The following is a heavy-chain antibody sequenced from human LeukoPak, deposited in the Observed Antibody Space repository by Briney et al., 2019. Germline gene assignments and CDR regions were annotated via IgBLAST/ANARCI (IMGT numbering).Heavy chain of an antibody. CDR2: ISSSSSYI. CDR1: GFTFSSYS. J-gene: IGHJ4*02. CDR3: TRAPRYCSSTSCYSDY. V-gene: IGHV3-21*01. D-gene: IGHD2-2*01. Sequence: GGSLRLSCAASGFTFSSYSMNWVRQAPGKGLEWVSSISSSSSYIYYADSVKGRFTISRDNAKNSLYLQMNSLRAEDTAVYYCTRAPRYCSSTSCYSDYWGQGTLVTVSS.